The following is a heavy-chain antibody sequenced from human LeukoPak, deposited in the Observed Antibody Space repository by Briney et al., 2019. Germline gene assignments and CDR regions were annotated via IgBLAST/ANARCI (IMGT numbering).Heavy chain of an antibody. D-gene: IGHD3-22*01. Sequence: GGSLRLSCAASGFTFSDYYMSWIRQAPGKGLEWVSYISSSGSTIYYADSVKGRFTISRDNAKNSLYLQMNSLRAEDTAVYYCASVKYYYDSSGYYLFDPWGQGTLVTVSS. J-gene: IGHJ5*02. CDR1: GFTFSDYY. V-gene: IGHV3-11*01. CDR3: ASVKYYYDSSGYYLFDP. CDR2: ISSSGSTI.